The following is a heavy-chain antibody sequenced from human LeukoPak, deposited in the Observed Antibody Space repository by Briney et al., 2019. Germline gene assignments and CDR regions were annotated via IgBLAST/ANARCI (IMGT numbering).Heavy chain of an antibody. CDR3: ARESGYSYGLAGFFDY. V-gene: IGHV3-53*01. CDR2: IYGDGRI. D-gene: IGHD5-18*01. CDR1: GFTVTSNY. J-gene: IGHJ4*02. Sequence: PGGSLRLSCAASGFTVTSNYMSWVRQAPGKGLERVSVIYGDGRIHSAGSVKGRFTISRDDSKNTLYLQMNSLRAEDTAVYYCARESGYSYGLAGFFDYWGQGTLVTVSS.